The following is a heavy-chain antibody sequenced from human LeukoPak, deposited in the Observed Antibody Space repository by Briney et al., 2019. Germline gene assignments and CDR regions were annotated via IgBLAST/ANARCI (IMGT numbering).Heavy chain of an antibody. D-gene: IGHD6-13*01. CDR2: ISAYNGNT. V-gene: IGHV1-18*01. CDR3: ARDKGEQQLVRVLGRFDY. J-gene: IGHJ4*02. CDR1: GYTFTSYG. Sequence: ASVTVSCKASGYTFTSYGISWVRQAPGQGLEWMGWISAYNGNTNYAQKLQGRVTMTTDTSTSTAYMELRSLRSDDTAVYYCARDKGEQQLVRVLGRFDYWGQGTLVTVSS.